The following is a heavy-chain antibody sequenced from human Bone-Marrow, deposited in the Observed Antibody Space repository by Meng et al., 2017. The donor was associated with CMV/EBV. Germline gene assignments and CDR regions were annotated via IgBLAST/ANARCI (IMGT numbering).Heavy chain of an antibody. CDR2: IYHSGST. D-gene: IGHD3-16*02. CDR3: ATLGGYPDY. V-gene: IGHV4-4*02. J-gene: IGHJ4*02. CDR1: GGSISSSNW. Sequence: RTGGVSGGSISSSNWWSWVRQPPGKGMEWIGEIYHSGSTNYNPSLKSRVTISVDKSKNQFSLKLSSVTAADTAVYYCATLGGYPDYWGQGTLVTVSS.